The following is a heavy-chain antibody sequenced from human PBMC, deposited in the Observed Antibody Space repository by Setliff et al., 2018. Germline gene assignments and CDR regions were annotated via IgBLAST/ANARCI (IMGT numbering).Heavy chain of an antibody. CDR2: INHSGNT. V-gene: IGHV4-4*02. Sequence: PSETLSLTCAVSGDSISSGNWWSWVRQPPEKGLEWIGEINHSGNTNYNPSLKSRVTISVDKSKNQFSLKLSSVTAADTAVYYCARAPRYFDSTGSYFDGWGQGTPVTVSS. CDR1: GDSISSGNW. J-gene: IGHJ4*02. D-gene: IGHD3-22*01. CDR3: ARAPRYFDSTGSYFDG.